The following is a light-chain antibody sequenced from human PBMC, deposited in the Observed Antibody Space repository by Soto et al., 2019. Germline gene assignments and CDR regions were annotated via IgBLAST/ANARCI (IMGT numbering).Light chain of an antibody. J-gene: IGLJ1*01. CDR1: SSNIGSNT. CDR2: SNN. V-gene: IGLV1-44*01. Sequence: QSVLTQPPSSSGTPGQRVTISCSGSSSNIGSNTVNWYQQLPGTAPKLLIYSNNQRPSGVPDRFSGSKSGTSVSLAISGLQYEDEADYYCAAWDDRLNGYVFGTGTKLTVL. CDR3: AAWDDRLNGYV.